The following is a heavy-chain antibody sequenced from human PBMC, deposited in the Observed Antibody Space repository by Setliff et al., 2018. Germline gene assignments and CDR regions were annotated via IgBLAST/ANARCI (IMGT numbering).Heavy chain of an antibody. J-gene: IGHJ5*02. CDR3: TTGPRDSRNYLNWFDP. D-gene: IGHD4-4*01. V-gene: IGHV3-15*01. CDR2: IKSSTEGATS. Sequence: PGGSLRLSCSVSGITFKNAWMTWVRQAPGKGPEWVGRIKSSTEGATSDYGAPAKGRFTISRDDSKNMIYLQMNNLKTEDTGFYYCTTGPRDSRNYLNWFDPWGQGTLVTVSS. CDR1: GITFKNAW.